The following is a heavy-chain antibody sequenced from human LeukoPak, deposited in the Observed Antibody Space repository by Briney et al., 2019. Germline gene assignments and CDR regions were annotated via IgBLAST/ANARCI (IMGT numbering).Heavy chain of an antibody. Sequence: ASVKVSCKASGGTLNNHAITWVRQAPGQGLEWMGWMNPNSGNTGYAQKFQGRVTMTRNTSISTAYMELSSLRSEDTAVYYCARDPRPSKWIQLWSEGYYFDYWGQGTLVTVSS. CDR2: MNPNSGNT. D-gene: IGHD5-18*01. CDR1: GGTLNNHA. V-gene: IGHV1-8*02. CDR3: ARDPRPSKWIQLWSEGYYFDY. J-gene: IGHJ4*02.